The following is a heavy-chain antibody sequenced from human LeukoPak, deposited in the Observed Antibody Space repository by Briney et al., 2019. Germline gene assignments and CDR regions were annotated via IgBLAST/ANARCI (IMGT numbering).Heavy chain of an antibody. J-gene: IGHJ5*02. Sequence: GGSLRLSCAASGFTFSSYSVNWVRQAPGKGLEWVSYISSSSSTIYYADSVKGRFTISRDNAKNSLYLQMNSLRAEDTAVYYCARATVVVVTNWFDPWGQGTLVTVSS. CDR2: ISSSSSTI. CDR1: GFTFSSYS. V-gene: IGHV3-48*01. D-gene: IGHD2-15*01. CDR3: ARATVVVVTNWFDP.